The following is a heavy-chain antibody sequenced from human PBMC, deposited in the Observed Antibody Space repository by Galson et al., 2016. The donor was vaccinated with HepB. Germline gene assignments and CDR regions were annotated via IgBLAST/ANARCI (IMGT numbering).Heavy chain of an antibody. J-gene: IGHJ6*02. Sequence: SLRLSCAASGFTFSSYGMHWVRQAPGKGLEWVAVISYDGSNKYYADSVKGRFTISRDNSKNTLYLQMNSLRAEDTAVYYCAKDGSGWLDYYYYGMDVWGQGTTVTVSS. CDR2: ISYDGSNK. D-gene: IGHD6-19*01. CDR3: AKDGSGWLDYYYYGMDV. CDR1: GFTFSSYG. V-gene: IGHV3-30*18.